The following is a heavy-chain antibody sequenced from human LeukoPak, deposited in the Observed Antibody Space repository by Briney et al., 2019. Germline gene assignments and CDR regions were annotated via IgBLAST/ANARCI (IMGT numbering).Heavy chain of an antibody. CDR2: IYHSGST. CDR3: ARRAGDYSHPYDY. J-gene: IGHJ4*02. V-gene: IGHV4-38-2*02. D-gene: IGHD3-22*01. CDR1: GYSISSGYY. Sequence: KPSETVSLTCTVSGYSISSGYYWGWIRQPPGKGLEWIGSIYHSGSTYYNPSLKSRVTISVDTSKNQFSLKLSSVTAADTAVYYCARRAGDYSHPYDYWGQGTLVTVSS.